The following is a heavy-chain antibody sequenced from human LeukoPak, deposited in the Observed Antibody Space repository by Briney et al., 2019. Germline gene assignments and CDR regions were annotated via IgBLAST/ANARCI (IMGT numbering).Heavy chain of an antibody. V-gene: IGHV6-1*01. J-gene: IGHJ6*04. Sequence: SQTLSLTCAISGDSVSSNSAAWNWLRQSPSGGLEWLGRTYYRSKWYNDYAVSVKSRITINPDTSKNQFSLQLNSVSPEDTAVYYCTKATPGPSYYYGMDLWGKGTTVTVSS. CDR3: TKATPGPSYYYGMDL. CDR2: TYYRSKWYN. CDR1: GDSVSSNSAA.